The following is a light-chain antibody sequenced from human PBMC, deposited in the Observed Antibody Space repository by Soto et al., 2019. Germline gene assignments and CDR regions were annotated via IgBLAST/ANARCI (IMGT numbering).Light chain of an antibody. V-gene: IGKV3-11*01. CDR3: QQRSNWPLGCP. Sequence: EIVLTQSPATLSLSPGERATLSCRASQSVSSYLAWYQQKPGQAPRLLIYDASNRATSIPARFSGSGSGTDFTLTISSLEPEDFAVYYCQQRSNWPLGCPFGQGTNMEIK. J-gene: IGKJ1*01. CDR1: QSVSSY. CDR2: DAS.